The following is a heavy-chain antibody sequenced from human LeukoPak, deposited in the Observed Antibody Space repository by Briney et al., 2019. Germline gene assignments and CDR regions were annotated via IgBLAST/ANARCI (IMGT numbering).Heavy chain of an antibody. D-gene: IGHD1-1*01. CDR2: IDAGNGRT. CDR3: ARTTIIRYYYYMDV. Sequence: ASVKVSCKASGYDFTKYAVQWVRQAPGQRLEWMGWIDAGNGRTKYSQDFQGRVTITRDTSASIAYMELSSLRSDDMAVYYCARTTIIRYYYYMDVWGKGTTVTISS. V-gene: IGHV1-3*03. CDR1: GYDFTKYA. J-gene: IGHJ6*03.